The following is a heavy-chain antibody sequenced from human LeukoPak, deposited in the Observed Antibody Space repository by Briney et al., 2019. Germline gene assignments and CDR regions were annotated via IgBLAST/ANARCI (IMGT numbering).Heavy chain of an antibody. CDR3: ARVKRLDSFYYYYGMDV. CDR1: GGSISSGGYY. V-gene: IGHV4-39*01. D-gene: IGHD3/OR15-3a*01. CDR2: LYYSGTT. Sequence: SETLSLTCTVSGGSISSGGYYWSWIRQPPGKGLEWIGSLYYSGTTSYNPSLKSRVTISVDTSKNQFSLHLTSVTAAGTAVYYCARVKRLDSFYYYYGMDVWGQGTTVTVSS. J-gene: IGHJ6*02.